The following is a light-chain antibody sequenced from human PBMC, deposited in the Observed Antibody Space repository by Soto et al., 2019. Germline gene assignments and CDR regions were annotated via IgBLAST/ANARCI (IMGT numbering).Light chain of an antibody. V-gene: IGLV2-8*01. Sequence: QSELTQPASVSGSPGQSITISCTGTSSDVGGYNYVSWYQQHPGKAPKLMIYEVSKRPSGVPDRFSGSKSGNTASLTVSGLQAEDEADYYCNSYAGSNNWVFGGGTKVTVL. CDR1: SSDVGGYNY. J-gene: IGLJ3*02. CDR2: EVS. CDR3: NSYAGSNNWV.